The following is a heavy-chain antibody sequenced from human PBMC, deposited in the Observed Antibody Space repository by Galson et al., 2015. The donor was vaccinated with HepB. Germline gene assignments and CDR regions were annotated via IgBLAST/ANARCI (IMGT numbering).Heavy chain of an antibody. Sequence: SVKVSCKASGYTFDTYLIAWVRQAPGQGLEWMGRVSPYNGDTQYAPGLQDRVTMTAHTSTNIAYLELKNLRFDDTAVYYCAGGGMATIGGPTFDSWGHGTLVTVSS. CDR3: AGGGMATIGGPTFDS. CDR2: VSPYNGDT. D-gene: IGHD5-24*01. CDR1: GYTFDTYL. J-gene: IGHJ4*01. V-gene: IGHV1-18*01.